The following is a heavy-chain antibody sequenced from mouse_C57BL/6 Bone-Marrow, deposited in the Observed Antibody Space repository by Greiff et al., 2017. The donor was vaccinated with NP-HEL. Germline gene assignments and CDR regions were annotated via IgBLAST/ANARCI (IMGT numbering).Heavy chain of an antibody. Sequence: EVKLVESGAELVRPGASVKLSCTASGFNITDDYMHWVKQRPEQGLEWIGWIDPENGDTEYASKFQGKATITADTSSNTAYLQLSSLTSEDTAVYYCTTDYYGRNFDVWGTGTTVTVSS. CDR3: TTDYYGRNFDV. D-gene: IGHD1-1*01. V-gene: IGHV14-4*01. J-gene: IGHJ1*03. CDR2: IDPENGDT. CDR1: GFNITDDY.